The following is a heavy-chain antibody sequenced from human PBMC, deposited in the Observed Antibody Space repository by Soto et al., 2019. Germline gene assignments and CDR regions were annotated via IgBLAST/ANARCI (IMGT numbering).Heavy chain of an antibody. CDR1: GGTFSSYA. Sequence: QVQLVQSGAEVKKPGSSVKVSCKASGGTFSSYAISWVRQAPGQGLEWMGGIIPIFGTANYAQKFQGRVTITADESTSTAYMELSSLRSEDTAVYYCARDRDAYYGSGVYYYYGMDVWGQGTTVTVSS. V-gene: IGHV1-69*01. CDR2: IIPIFGTA. J-gene: IGHJ6*02. CDR3: ARDRDAYYGSGVYYYYGMDV. D-gene: IGHD3-10*01.